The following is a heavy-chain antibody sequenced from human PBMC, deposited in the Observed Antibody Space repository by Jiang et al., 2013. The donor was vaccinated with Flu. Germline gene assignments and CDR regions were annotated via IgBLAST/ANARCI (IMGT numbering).Heavy chain of an antibody. CDR3: AKDLSYYDSSGYPYAFDI. CDR2: GSNK. J-gene: IGHJ3*02. Sequence: GSNKYYADSVKGRFTISRDNSKNTLYLQMNSLRAEDTAVYYCAKDLSYYDSSGYPYAFDIWGQGTMVTVSS. D-gene: IGHD3-22*01. V-gene: IGHV3-30*02.